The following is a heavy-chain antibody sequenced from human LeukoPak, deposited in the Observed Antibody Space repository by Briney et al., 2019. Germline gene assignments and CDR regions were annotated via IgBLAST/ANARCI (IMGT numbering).Heavy chain of an antibody. CDR1: GFTFSSYS. D-gene: IGHD3-3*01. J-gene: IGHJ4*02. V-gene: IGHV3-21*01. CDR2: ITSSRSYM. Sequence: GGSLRLSYAASGFTFSSYSMNWVRQAPGKGLEWVSSITSSRSYMYYADSVKGRFTICRDNSKDTLYLQLSSLRAEDTATYYCARDYGITIFGVLNQISWGQGTLVTVSS. CDR3: ARDYGITIFGVLNQIS.